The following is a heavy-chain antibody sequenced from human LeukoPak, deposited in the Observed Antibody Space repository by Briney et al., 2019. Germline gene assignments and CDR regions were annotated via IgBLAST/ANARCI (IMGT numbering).Heavy chain of an antibody. CDR2: ISYDGSNK. D-gene: IGHD1-26*01. V-gene: IGHV3-30-3*01. J-gene: IGHJ4*02. CDR1: GFTFSSYA. Sequence: GGSLRLSCAASGFTFSSYAMHWVRQAPGKGLEWVAVISYDGSNKYYADSVKGRFTISRDNSKNTLYLQMNSLRAEDTAVYYCARGVYRGTVGATPGFDYWGQGTLVTVSS. CDR3: ARGVYRGTVGATPGFDY.